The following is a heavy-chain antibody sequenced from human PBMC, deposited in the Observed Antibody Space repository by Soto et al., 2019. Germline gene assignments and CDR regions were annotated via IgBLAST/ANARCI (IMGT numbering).Heavy chain of an antibody. CDR3: ARGPGFMVRGLGYFQH. Sequence: SETLPLTCAVYGGSFSGYYWSWIRQPPGKGLEWIGEINHSGSTNYNPSLKSRVTISVDTSKNQFSLKLSSVTAADTAVYYCARGPGFMVRGLGYFQHWGQGTLVTVSS. J-gene: IGHJ1*01. CDR2: INHSGST. D-gene: IGHD3-10*01. V-gene: IGHV4-34*01. CDR1: GGSFSGYY.